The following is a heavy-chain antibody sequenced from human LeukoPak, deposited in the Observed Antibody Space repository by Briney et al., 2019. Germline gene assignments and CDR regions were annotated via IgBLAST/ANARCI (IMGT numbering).Heavy chain of an antibody. D-gene: IGHD5-18*01. Sequence: GGSLRLSCAASGFTFSSYGMHWVRQAPGKGLEWVAVIWYDGSNKYYADSVKGRFTISRDNSKNTPYLQMNSLRAEDTAVYYCARDHGYSYGYGGAYWGQGTLVTVSS. V-gene: IGHV3-33*08. CDR2: IWYDGSNK. CDR3: ARDHGYSYGYGGAY. CDR1: GFTFSSYG. J-gene: IGHJ4*02.